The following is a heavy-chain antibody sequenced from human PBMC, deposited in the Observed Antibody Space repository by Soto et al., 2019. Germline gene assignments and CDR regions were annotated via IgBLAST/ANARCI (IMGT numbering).Heavy chain of an antibody. CDR3: RRSSRYSTDV. CDR2: IYSIGST. J-gene: IGHJ6*02. V-gene: IGHV4-39*01. D-gene: IGHD6-13*01. CDR1: GGSISSSSY. Sequence: QLQLQESGPGLVKPSETLSLTCTVSGGSISSSSYWGWIRQPPGKGLEWIGSIYSIGSTYYNPSLKSRVTISVDTSNNQFSLNLSSVTAADTAVYYCRRSSRYSTDVWGQGTTVTVSS.